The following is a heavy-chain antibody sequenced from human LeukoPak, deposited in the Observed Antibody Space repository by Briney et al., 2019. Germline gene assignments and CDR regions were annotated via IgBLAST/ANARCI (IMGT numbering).Heavy chain of an antibody. CDR1: GFTFSNYG. CDR3: ARVWSSIWYGSDY. D-gene: IGHD6-13*01. CDR2: IRYDGSNQ. V-gene: IGHV3-30*02. Sequence: GGSLRLSCAASGFTFSNYGMHWVRQAPGKGLEWVAFIRYDGSNQFYADSVKGRFTISRDNSKNTWYLQMNSLRGEDTAVYYCARVWSSIWYGSDYWGQGTLVTVSS. J-gene: IGHJ4*02.